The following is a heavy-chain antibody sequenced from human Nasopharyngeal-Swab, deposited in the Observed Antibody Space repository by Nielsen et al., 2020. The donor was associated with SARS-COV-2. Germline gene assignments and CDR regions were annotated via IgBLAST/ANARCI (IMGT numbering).Heavy chain of an antibody. Sequence: GGSLRLSCAASGFTFSSYAMHWVRQAPGKGLGWVAVISYDGSNKYYADSVKGRFTISRDNSKNTLYLQMNSLRAEDTAVYYCARDPDVDIVATDAFDIWGQGTMVTVSS. CDR1: GFTFSSYA. D-gene: IGHD5-12*01. CDR2: ISYDGSNK. J-gene: IGHJ3*02. V-gene: IGHV3-30-3*01. CDR3: ARDPDVDIVATDAFDI.